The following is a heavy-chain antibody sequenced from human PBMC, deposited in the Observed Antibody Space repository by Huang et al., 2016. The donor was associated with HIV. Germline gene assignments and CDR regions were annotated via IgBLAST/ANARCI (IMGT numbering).Heavy chain of an antibody. CDR1: GFNFNNYA. V-gene: IGHV3-9*01. D-gene: IGHD3-10*01. J-gene: IGHJ4*02. Sequence: EVQVVESGGGLVQPGRSLRLSCVASGFNFNNYAMHWIRQAPGKGREWVSGISGNSRNIGYGVSVKGRFTISRDNAKNSLYLQMNRLGAEDTALYYCAKGLGGSYYYYLDQWGQGTLVTVSS. CDR2: ISGNSRNI. CDR3: AKGLGGSYYYYLDQ.